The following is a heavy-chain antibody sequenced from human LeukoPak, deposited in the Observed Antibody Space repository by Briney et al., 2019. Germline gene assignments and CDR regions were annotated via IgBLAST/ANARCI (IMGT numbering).Heavy chain of an antibody. CDR1: GFTSSSYA. V-gene: IGHV3-23*01. Sequence: GGSLRLSCAASGFTSSSYAMTWVRQAPGKGLGWVSAITGDGANTYYADSVKGRFTISRDNSKNTLYLQMNSLRAEDTALYYCAKLIPTVDCSRTSCYGFDYWGQGTLVTVSS. D-gene: IGHD2-2*01. CDR2: ITGDGANT. J-gene: IGHJ4*02. CDR3: AKLIPTVDCSRTSCYGFDY.